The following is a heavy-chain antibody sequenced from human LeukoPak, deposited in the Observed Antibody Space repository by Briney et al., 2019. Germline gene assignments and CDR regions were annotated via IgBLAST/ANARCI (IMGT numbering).Heavy chain of an antibody. CDR3: ASLGGEEESTTETGY. J-gene: IGHJ4*02. Sequence: ASVKVSCKASGGTFSSYAISWVRQAPGQGLEWMGGIIPIFGTANYAQKFQGRVTITADKSTSTAYMELSSLRSEDTAVYYCASLGGEEESTTETGYWGQGTLVTVSS. CDR2: IIPIFGTA. CDR1: GGTFSSYA. D-gene: IGHD3-16*01. V-gene: IGHV1-69*06.